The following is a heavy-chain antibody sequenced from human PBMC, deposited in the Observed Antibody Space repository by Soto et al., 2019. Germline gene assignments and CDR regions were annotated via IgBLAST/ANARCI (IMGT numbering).Heavy chain of an antibody. CDR2: INGDGSYA. Sequence: GGSLRLSCAASGFNFSVYWVHWVRQAQGKGLVWVSRINGDGSYASSADSVKGRLTISRDNAKNTLHLQLNSLRAEDTAVYYCARGGAYGDYRSDYWGQGTLVTVSS. J-gene: IGHJ4*03. CDR3: ARGGAYGDYRSDY. D-gene: IGHD4-17*01. CDR1: GFNFSVYW. V-gene: IGHV3-74*01.